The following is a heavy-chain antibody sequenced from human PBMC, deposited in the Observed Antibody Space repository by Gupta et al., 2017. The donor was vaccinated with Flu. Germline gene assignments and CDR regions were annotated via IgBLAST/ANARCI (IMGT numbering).Heavy chain of an antibody. Sequence: EVQLVESGGGLVQPGRSLRLSCTASGFPFGGYAMSWVRQAPGKGLEWVGFIRSKAYGGTTEYAASVKGRFTISRDDSKSIAYLQMNSLKTEDTAVYYCTRDLSDDFWSGYSADYWGQGTLVTVSS. CDR2: IRSKAYGGTT. J-gene: IGHJ4*02. D-gene: IGHD3-3*01. V-gene: IGHV3-49*04. CDR1: GFPFGGYA. CDR3: TRDLSDDFWSGYSADY.